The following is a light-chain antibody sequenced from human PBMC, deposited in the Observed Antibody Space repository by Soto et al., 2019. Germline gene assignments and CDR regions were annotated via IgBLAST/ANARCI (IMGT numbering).Light chain of an antibody. J-gene: IGKJ2*03. V-gene: IGKV1-39*01. Sequence: DIQMTQSPSSLSASVGDRVTITCRASQSISNHLNWYQQKPGKAPKLLINDASSLQSGVPSRFSGSGSGTDFTLTITSLQPEDFETYHCQQRYITLYSFGQGTSLEIK. CDR2: DAS. CDR3: QQRYITLYS. CDR1: QSISNH.